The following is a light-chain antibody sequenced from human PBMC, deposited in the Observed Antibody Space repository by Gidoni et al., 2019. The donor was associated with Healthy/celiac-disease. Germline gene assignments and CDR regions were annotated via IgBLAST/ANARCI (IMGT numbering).Light chain of an antibody. CDR2: GNS. CDR1: SSNIGAGYD. Sequence: QSVLTQPPSVSGAPGQRVTIYCTGSSSNIGAGYDVPWHQQLPGTAPKPLIYGNSNRPSGVPDRFSGSKSGTSASLAITGLQAEDEADYYCQSYDSSLSGSRVFGGGTKLTVL. V-gene: IGLV1-40*01. J-gene: IGLJ3*02. CDR3: QSYDSSLSGSRV.